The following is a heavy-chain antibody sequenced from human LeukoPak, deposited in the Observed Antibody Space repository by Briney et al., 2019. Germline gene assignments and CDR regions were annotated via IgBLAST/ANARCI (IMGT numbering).Heavy chain of an antibody. Sequence: GGSLRLSCAASGFTASSNYMSWVRRAPGKGLEWVSVIYSGGSTYYADSVKGPFTISRDNSKNTLYLQMNSLRAEDTAVYYCAREGNYYYDSSGYYDWGQGTLVTVSS. J-gene: IGHJ4*02. V-gene: IGHV3-53*01. CDR2: IYSGGST. CDR3: AREGNYYYDSSGYYD. CDR1: GFTASSNY. D-gene: IGHD3-22*01.